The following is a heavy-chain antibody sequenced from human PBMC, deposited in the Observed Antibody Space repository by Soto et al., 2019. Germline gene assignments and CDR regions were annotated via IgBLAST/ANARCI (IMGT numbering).Heavy chain of an antibody. V-gene: IGHV4-4*07. D-gene: IGHD2-2*01. CDR3: ARDGSSSANWLDP. CDR1: VDSISTYY. Sequence: PSETLSLTYTVSVDSISTYYWSWIRRPAGKGLEWIGRIDASGNTNYNPSLESRVTMSADTSKKQFYLKLTSVTAADTAVYYCARDGSSSANWLDPWGQGLLVTVSS. CDR2: IDASGNT. J-gene: IGHJ5*02.